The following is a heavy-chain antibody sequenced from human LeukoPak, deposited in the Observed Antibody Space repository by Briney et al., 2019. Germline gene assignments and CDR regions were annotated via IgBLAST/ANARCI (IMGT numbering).Heavy chain of an antibody. CDR3: AIDYGSGSYYNVN. V-gene: IGHV4-34*01. CDR1: GGSFSGYY. Sequence: SETLSLTCAVYGGSFSGYYWSWIRQPPGKGLEWIGEINHSGSTNYNPSLKSRVTISVDTSKNQFSLKLSSVTAADTAVYYCAIDYGSGSYYNVNWGQGTLVTVSS. CDR2: INHSGST. J-gene: IGHJ4*02. D-gene: IGHD3-10*01.